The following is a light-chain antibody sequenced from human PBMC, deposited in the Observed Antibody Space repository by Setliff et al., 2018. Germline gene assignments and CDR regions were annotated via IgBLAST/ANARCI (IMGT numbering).Light chain of an antibody. J-gene: IGLJ1*01. CDR2: EVT. CDR3: CSYAGSLGGYV. Sequence: QSVLTQPPSASGSPGQSLTISCTGTSRDIGAYNSVSWYQQHPGKAPKLLIYEVTKRPSGVPDRFSGSKSGNTASLTVSGLQADDEADYFCCSYAGSLGGYVFGGGTKVTVL. V-gene: IGLV2-8*01. CDR1: SRDIGAYNS.